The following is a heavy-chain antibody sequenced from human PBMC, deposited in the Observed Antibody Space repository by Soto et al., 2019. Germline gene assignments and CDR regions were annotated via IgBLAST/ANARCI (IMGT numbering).Heavy chain of an antibody. CDR2: ISSSGSTI. Sequence: QVQLVESGGGVVKPGGSLRLSCAASGFTFSDYYMSWIRQAPGKGLEWVSYISSSGSTIYYADSVKGRFTISRDNAKNSLYLQMNSLRAEDTAFYYCARERSFWSGYYAEVYYFGMDVWGQGTTVTVAS. D-gene: IGHD3-3*01. CDR3: ARERSFWSGYYAEVYYFGMDV. J-gene: IGHJ6*02. V-gene: IGHV3-11*01. CDR1: GFTFSDYY.